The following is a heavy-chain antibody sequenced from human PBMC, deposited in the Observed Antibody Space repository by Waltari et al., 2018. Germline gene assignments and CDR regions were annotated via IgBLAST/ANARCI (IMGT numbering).Heavy chain of an antibody. CDR1: SYW. J-gene: IGHJ4*02. D-gene: IGHD6-13*01. CDR2: IKLDGSEK. V-gene: IGHV3-7*03. Sequence: SYWMSWDRQAPGKGLELVANIKLDGSEKYYVDSVKGRFTISRDNAKNSLYLQMNSLRAEDTAVYYCARGGGIAAAANYWGQGTLVTVSS. CDR3: ARGGGIAAAANY.